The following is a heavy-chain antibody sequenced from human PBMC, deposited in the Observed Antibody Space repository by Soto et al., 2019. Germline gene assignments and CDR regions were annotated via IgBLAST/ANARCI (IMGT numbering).Heavy chain of an antibody. J-gene: IGHJ6*02. CDR3: AKDLSGGTDIAAAGTDYYYYGMDV. V-gene: IGHV3-23*01. Sequence: GGSLRLSCAASGFTFSSYAMSWVRQAPGKGLEWVSAISGSGGSTYYADSVKGRFTISRDNSKNTLYLQMNSLRAEDTAVYYCAKDLSGGTDIAAAGTDYYYYGMDVWGQGTTVTVSS. CDR2: ISGSGGST. CDR1: GFTFSSYA. D-gene: IGHD6-13*01.